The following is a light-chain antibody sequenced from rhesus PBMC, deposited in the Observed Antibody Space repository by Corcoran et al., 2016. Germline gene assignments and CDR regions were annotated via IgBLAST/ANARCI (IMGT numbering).Light chain of an antibody. CDR2: RAS. J-gene: IGKJ4*01. CDR1: QSLSNY. CDR3: QQGYSYPLT. Sequence: DIQMTQSPSSLSASVGDRVTITCQASQSLSNYLNWYQQKPGKIPKLLIYRASSLPSGIPSRFSGSGSGTDFTLTISSLQPEDFATYYCQQGYSYPLTFGGGTKVELK. V-gene: IGKV1S9*01.